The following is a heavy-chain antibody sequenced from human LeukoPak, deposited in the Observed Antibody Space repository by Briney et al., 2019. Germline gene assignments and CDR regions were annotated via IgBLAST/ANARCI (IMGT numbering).Heavy chain of an antibody. Sequence: SSETLSLTCTVSGGSISSYYWSWIRQPAGKGLEWIGRIYTSGSTNYNPSLKSRVTMSADTSKNQFSLKLSSVTAADTAVYYCARENYDFWSGYYTMYYGMDVWGQGTTVTVSS. V-gene: IGHV4-4*07. CDR2: IYTSGST. CDR1: GGSISSYY. J-gene: IGHJ6*02. CDR3: ARENYDFWSGYYTMYYGMDV. D-gene: IGHD3-3*01.